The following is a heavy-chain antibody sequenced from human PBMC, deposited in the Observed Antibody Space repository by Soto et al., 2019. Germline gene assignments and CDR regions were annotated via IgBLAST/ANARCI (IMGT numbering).Heavy chain of an antibody. J-gene: IGHJ6*02. CDR3: ARDQFIAAAGTEGYYYYYGMDV. D-gene: IGHD6-13*01. CDR2: ISSSSSYI. Sequence: EVQLVESGGGLVKPGGSLRLSCAASGFTFSSYSMNWVRQAPGKGLEWVSSISSSSSYIYYADSVKGRFTISRDNAKNSLYLQMNSLRAEDTAVYYCARDQFIAAAGTEGYYYYYGMDVWGQGTTVTVSS. CDR1: GFTFSSYS. V-gene: IGHV3-21*01.